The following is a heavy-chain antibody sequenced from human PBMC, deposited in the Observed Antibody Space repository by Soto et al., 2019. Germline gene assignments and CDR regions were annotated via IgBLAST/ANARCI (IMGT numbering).Heavy chain of an antibody. D-gene: IGHD2-15*01. Sequence: SETLSLTCTVSGGSISSGGYYWSWIRQHPGKGLEWIGYTYYSGSTYYNPSLKSRVTISVDTSKNQFSLKLSSVTAADTAVYYCARDCSGGSCRLDYWGQGTLVTVSS. CDR3: ARDCSGGSCRLDY. J-gene: IGHJ4*02. V-gene: IGHV4-31*03. CDR1: GGSISSGGYY. CDR2: TYYSGST.